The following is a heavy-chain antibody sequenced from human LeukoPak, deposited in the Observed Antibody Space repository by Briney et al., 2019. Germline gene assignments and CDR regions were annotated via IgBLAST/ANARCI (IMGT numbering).Heavy chain of an antibody. V-gene: IGHV3-30*04. CDR2: ISYDGSNK. CDR1: GFTFSSYA. CDR3: ARDTRDYYGSGSYLDY. D-gene: IGHD3-10*01. J-gene: IGHJ4*02. Sequence: PGGSLRLSCAASGFTFSSYAMHWVRQAPGKGLEGGAVISYDGSNKYYADSVKGRFTISRDNSKNALYLQMNSLRAEDTAVYYCARDTRDYYGSGSYLDYWGQGTLVTVSS.